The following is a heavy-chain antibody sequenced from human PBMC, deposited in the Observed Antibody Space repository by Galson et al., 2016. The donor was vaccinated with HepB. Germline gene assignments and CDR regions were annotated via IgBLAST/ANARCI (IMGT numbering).Heavy chain of an antibody. CDR2: SRNKANSYTT. CDR1: GFTFGDHY. CDR3: ARVRAESYFDY. V-gene: IGHV3-72*01. J-gene: IGHJ4*02. Sequence: SLRLSCAASGFTFGDHYMDWVRQAPGKGLEWVGRSRNKANSYTTEYAASVKGRFTISRDDSESSLYLQMNSLKTEDTAVYYCARVRAESYFDYWGQGTLVTVSS. D-gene: IGHD4/OR15-4a*01.